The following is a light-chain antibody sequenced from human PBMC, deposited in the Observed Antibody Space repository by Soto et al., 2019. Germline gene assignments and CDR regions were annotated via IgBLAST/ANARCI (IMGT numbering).Light chain of an antibody. CDR2: GAT. CDR1: QSVRSNY. J-gene: IGKJ4*01. Sequence: EIVLTQSPGTLSLSSGERATLSCRASQSVRSNYLAWYQQKPGQAPRLLIYGATSRATGIPDRFGGSGSGTDSALTISRLEPEDFAVYFCQQYGSSPLSFGGGTKVESK. V-gene: IGKV3-20*01. CDR3: QQYGSSPLS.